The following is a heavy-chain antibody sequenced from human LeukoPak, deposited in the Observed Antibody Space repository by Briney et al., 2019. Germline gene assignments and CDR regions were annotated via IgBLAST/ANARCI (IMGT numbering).Heavy chain of an antibody. D-gene: IGHD2-8*01. CDR3: ASIVCINGGCYSGDWYFDL. CDR1: GGTFSSYA. CDR2: IIPIFGTA. Sequence: SVKVSCKASGGTFSSYAISWVRQAPGQGLEWMGGIIPIFGTANYAQKFQGRVTITADESTSTAYMELSSLRAEDTAVYYCASIVCINGGCYSGDWYFDLWGRGTLVTVSS. J-gene: IGHJ2*01. V-gene: IGHV1-69*13.